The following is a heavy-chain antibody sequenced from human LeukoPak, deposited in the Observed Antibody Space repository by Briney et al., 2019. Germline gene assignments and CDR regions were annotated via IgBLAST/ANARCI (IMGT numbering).Heavy chain of an antibody. CDR3: ARETTLLWFGELLAFDI. CDR2: FDPEDGET. J-gene: IGHJ3*02. CDR1: GYTLTELS. V-gene: IGHV1-24*01. D-gene: IGHD3-10*01. Sequence: ASVRVSCKVSGYTLTELSMHWVRRAPGKGLEWMGGFDPEDGETIYAQKFQGRVTMTRDTSISTAYMELSRLRSDDTAVYYCARETTLLWFGELLAFDIWGQGTMVTVSS.